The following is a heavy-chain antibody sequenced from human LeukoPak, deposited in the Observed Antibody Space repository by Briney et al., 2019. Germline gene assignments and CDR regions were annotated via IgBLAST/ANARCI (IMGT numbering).Heavy chain of an antibody. V-gene: IGHV3-9*01. CDR2: IYLDGRT. J-gene: IGHJ4*02. Sequence: PGGSLRLSCVGSGLTLRDHAMHWVRQVPGKGLEWVSGIYLDGRTDCADSVRGRFTISRDNAKNSLYLQMNSLRAEDAALYYCAKDLHSYGTTFDYWGQGTLVTVSS. CDR1: GLTLRDHA. D-gene: IGHD5-18*01. CDR3: AKDLHSYGTTFDY.